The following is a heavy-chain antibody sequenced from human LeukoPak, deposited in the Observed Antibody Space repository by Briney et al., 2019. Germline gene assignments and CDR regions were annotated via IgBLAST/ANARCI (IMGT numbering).Heavy chain of an antibody. CDR3: ARVGLLWFGELLPYFDY. CDR2: ISGSGGST. CDR1: GFTFSNYA. Sequence: GGSLRLSCAASGFTFSNYAMSWVRQAPGKGLEWVSAISGSGGSTYYADSVKGRFTISRDNSKNTLYLQMNSLRAEDTAVYYCARVGLLWFGELLPYFDYWGQGTLVTVSS. V-gene: IGHV3-23*01. D-gene: IGHD3-10*01. J-gene: IGHJ4*02.